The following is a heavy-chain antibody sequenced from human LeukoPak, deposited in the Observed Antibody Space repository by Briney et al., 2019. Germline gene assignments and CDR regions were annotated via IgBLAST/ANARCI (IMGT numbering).Heavy chain of an antibody. CDR1: GGTFSSYA. CDR3: ARVTTGWFDP. J-gene: IGHJ5*02. V-gene: IGHV1-69*04. Sequence: ASVKVSCKASGGTFSSYAISWVRQTPGQGLEWMGRIIPILGIANYAQKFQGRVTITADKSTSTAYMELSSLRSEDTAVYYCARVTTGWFDPWGQGTLVTVSS. CDR2: IIPILGIA. D-gene: IGHD1-1*01.